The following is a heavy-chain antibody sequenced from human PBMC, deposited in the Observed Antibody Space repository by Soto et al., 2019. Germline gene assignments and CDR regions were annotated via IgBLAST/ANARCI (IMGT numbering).Heavy chain of an antibody. CDR3: ARDRFLIWRGYYGGGYYGMDV. V-gene: IGHV3-53*02. J-gene: IGHJ6*02. CDR2: IYSGGST. D-gene: IGHD3-3*01. CDR1: GFTVSSNY. Sequence: EVQLVETGGGLIQPGGSLRLSCAASGFTVSSNYMSWVRQAPGKGLEWVSVIYSGGSTYYADSVKGRFTISRDKSKNTLYLQMNRLRAEDTAVYYWARDRFLIWRGYYGGGYYGMDVWGQGTTVTVSS.